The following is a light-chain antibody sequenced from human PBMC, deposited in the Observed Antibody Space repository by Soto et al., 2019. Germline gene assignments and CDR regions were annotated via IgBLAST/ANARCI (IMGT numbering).Light chain of an antibody. CDR1: SNDVGDYNF. Sequence: QSALTQPASVSGSPGQSITISCTGTSNDVGDYNFVSWYQKHPGKAPKVMIYDVIKRSSGVSNRFSGSKSGNTASLTISGLKAEDEADYYCSSYTGSSTYVFGTGTKLTVL. V-gene: IGLV2-14*03. J-gene: IGLJ1*01. CDR3: SSYTGSSTYV. CDR2: DVI.